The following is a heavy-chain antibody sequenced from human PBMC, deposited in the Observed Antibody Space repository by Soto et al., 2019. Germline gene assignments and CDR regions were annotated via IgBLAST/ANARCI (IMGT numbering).Heavy chain of an antibody. CDR3: ARDFVVGGPTIDYYYGMDV. V-gene: IGHV3-23*01. Sequence: GGSLRLSCAASGFTFSSYAMSWVRQAPGKGLEWVSAISGSGGSTYYADSMKGRFTISRDNSKNTLYLQMNSLGAEDTAVYYCARDFVVGGPTIDYYYGMDVWGQGTTVTVSS. CDR2: ISGSGGST. CDR1: GFTFSSYA. D-gene: IGHD1-26*01. J-gene: IGHJ6*02.